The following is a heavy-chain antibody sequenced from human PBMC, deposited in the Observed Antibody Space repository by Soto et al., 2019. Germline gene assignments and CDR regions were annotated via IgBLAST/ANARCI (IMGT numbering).Heavy chain of an antibody. D-gene: IGHD3-16*01. CDR3: ARARVSRWGHYYYYMDV. CDR1: GYTFTSYG. Sequence: QVQLVQSGAEVKKPGASVKVSCKASGYTFTSYGISWVRQAPGQGLEWMGWISAYNGNTNYAQKLQGRVTMTTDTSTSTPYMELRSLRSDDTAVYYCARARVSRWGHYYYYMDVWGKGTTVTVSS. V-gene: IGHV1-18*01. CDR2: ISAYNGNT. J-gene: IGHJ6*03.